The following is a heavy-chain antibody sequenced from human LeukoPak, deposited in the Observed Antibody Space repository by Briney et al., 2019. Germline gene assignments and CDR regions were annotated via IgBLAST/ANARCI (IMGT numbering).Heavy chain of an antibody. V-gene: IGHV3-15*01. J-gene: IGHJ4*02. D-gene: IGHD5-18*01. CDR2: IKSKSDGGTT. CDR1: GFTFSKAW. Sequence: GGSLRLSCAASGFTFSKAWMSWVRQAPGKGLEWVVRIKSKSDGGTTDYAAPVRGRFTISRDDAKNTLYMQMNSLKTEDTAVYYCTTDFRRGYTYGNHDYWGQGTLVTVSS. CDR3: TTDFRRGYTYGNHDY.